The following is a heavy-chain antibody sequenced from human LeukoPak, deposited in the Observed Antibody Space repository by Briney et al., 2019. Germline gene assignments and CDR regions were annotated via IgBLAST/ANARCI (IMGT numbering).Heavy chain of an antibody. CDR2: ISGSGAST. V-gene: IGHV3-23*01. D-gene: IGHD5-18*01. J-gene: IGHJ4*02. CDR1: GFTFDDYG. CDR3: TTAPSGYAYMNGWHLDY. Sequence: GGSLRLSCAASGFTFDDYGMSWVRQAPGKGLEWVSTISGSGASTYYADSVKGRFTISRDNSKNTLYLQMNSLRAEDTAVYYCTTAPSGYAYMNGWHLDYWGQGTLVTVSS.